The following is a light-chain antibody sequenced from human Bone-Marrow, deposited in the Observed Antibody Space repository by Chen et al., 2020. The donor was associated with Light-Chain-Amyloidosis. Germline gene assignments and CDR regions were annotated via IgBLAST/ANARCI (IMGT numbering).Light chain of an antibody. CDR2: RDT. CDR3: QSADSSGTYEVI. V-gene: IGLV3-25*03. Sequence: SLDLTRPPAVSVSPGQTARITCSGDDLPTKYAYWYQQKPGQAPVLVIHRDTERPSGISERFSGSSSGTTATLTISGVQAEDEADYHCQSADSSGTYEVIFGGGTKLTVL. CDR1: DLPTKY. J-gene: IGLJ2*01.